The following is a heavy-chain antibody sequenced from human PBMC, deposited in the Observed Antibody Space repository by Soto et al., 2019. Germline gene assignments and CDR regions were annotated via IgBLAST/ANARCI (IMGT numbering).Heavy chain of an antibody. Sequence: ASVKVSCKASGYTFTGYYMHWVRQAPGQGLEWMGWINPNSGGTNYAQKFQGWVTMTRDTSISTAYMELSRLRSDDTAVYYCARGPSDGSYYDFDYWGQGTLVTVSS. D-gene: IGHD1-26*01. CDR2: INPNSGGT. J-gene: IGHJ4*02. CDR3: ARGPSDGSYYDFDY. V-gene: IGHV1-2*04. CDR1: GYTFTGYY.